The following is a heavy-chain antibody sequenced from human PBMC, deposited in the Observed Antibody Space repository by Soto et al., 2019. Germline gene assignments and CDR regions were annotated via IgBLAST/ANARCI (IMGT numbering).Heavy chain of an antibody. V-gene: IGHV3-74*01. CDR3: ASEALGSFVKDF. Sequence: GGSLRLSCAASGFTFSSYGMHWVRQAPGKGLVWVSRINSDGSSTSYADSVKGRFTISRDNAKNTLYLQMNSLRAEDTAVYYCASEALGSFVKDFWGKGTTVTVSS. CDR1: GFTFSSYG. J-gene: IGHJ6*04. D-gene: IGHD5-12*01. CDR2: INSDGSST.